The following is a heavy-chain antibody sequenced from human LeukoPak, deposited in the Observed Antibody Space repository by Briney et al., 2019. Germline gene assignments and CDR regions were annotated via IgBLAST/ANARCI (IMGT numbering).Heavy chain of an antibody. CDR2: INPNSGGT. CDR3: ARVRMITFGGVIVIMAIPFDY. J-gene: IGHJ4*02. CDR1: GYTFTGYY. V-gene: IGHV1-2*02. Sequence: GASVKVSCKASGYTFTGYYMHWVRQAPGQGLEWMGWINPNSGGTNYAQKFQGRVTMTRDTSISTAYMELSRLRSDDTAVYYCARVRMITFGGVIVIMAIPFDYWGQGTLVTVSS. D-gene: IGHD3-16*02.